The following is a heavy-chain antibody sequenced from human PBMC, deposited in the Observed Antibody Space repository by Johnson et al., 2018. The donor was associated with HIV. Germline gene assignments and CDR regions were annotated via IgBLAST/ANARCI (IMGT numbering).Heavy chain of an antibody. CDR1: GFTVSSNY. V-gene: IGHV3-53*04. CDR3: AKGVVPAAMALDAFDI. Sequence: VQLVESGGGVVQPGGSLRLSCAASGFTVSSNYMSWVRQAPGKGLEWVSVIYSGGSTYYADSVKGRCTISRDNSKNTLYLQMNSLRAEDTALYYCAKGVVPAAMALDAFDIWGQGTMVTVSS. D-gene: IGHD2-2*01. J-gene: IGHJ3*02. CDR2: IYSGGST.